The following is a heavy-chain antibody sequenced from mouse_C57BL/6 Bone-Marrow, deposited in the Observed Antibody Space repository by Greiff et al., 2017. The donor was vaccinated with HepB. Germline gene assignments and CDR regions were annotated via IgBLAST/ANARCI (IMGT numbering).Heavy chain of an antibody. CDR1: GYTFTSYW. Sequence: QVQPKQPGAELVKPGASVKLSCKASGYTFTSYWMHWVKQRPGQGLEWIGMIHPNSGSTNYNEKFKSKATLTVDKSSSTAYMQLSSLTSEDSAVYYCARWAGLPFDYWGQGTTLTVSS. CDR3: ARWAGLPFDY. CDR2: IHPNSGST. V-gene: IGHV1-64*01. J-gene: IGHJ2*01. D-gene: IGHD2-4*01.